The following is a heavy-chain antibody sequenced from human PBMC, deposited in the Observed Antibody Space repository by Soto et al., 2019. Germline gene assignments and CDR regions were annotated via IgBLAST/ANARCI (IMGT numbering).Heavy chain of an antibody. CDR1: GSISTYY. V-gene: IGHV4-59*03. CDR3: ATFYSAGWPRGYLDN. Sequence: SETLSLTCNVSGSISTYYLWIRQPPGKGLEWIGYISYSGTTNYSPSLENRVTMTTDTATSTAYMELRSLTSDDTAVYYCATFYSAGWPRGYLDNWGRGTLVTVSS. D-gene: IGHD6-19*01. CDR2: ISYSGTT. J-gene: IGHJ4*02.